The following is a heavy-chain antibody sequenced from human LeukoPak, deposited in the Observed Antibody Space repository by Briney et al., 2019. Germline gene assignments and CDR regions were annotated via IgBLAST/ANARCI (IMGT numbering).Heavy chain of an antibody. CDR1: GFTFSSYA. Sequence: GGSLRLSCSVSGFTFSSYAMSWVRQAPGKGLERVSTISGSGVNTYYTDSVKGRFTISRDNSKNTLFLQMNSLRAEDTAVYYCAKDLCGVYGDYKRCSFFDYWGQGTLVTVSS. V-gene: IGHV3-23*01. CDR2: ISGSGVNT. D-gene: IGHD4-17*01. CDR3: AKDLCGVYGDYKRCSFFDY. J-gene: IGHJ4*02.